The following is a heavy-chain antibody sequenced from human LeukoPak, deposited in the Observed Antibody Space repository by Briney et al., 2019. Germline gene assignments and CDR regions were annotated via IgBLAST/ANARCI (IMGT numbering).Heavy chain of an antibody. J-gene: IGHJ6*03. Sequence: ASVKVSCKASGYTFTSYDINWVRQATGQGLEWMGWMNPNSDNTGYAQKFQGRVTMTRNTSISTAYMELSSLRSEDTAVYYCARAYSSSWYSVGYYYYMDVWGKGTTVTISS. D-gene: IGHD6-13*01. CDR2: MNPNSDNT. V-gene: IGHV1-8*01. CDR3: ARAYSSSWYSVGYYYYMDV. CDR1: GYTFTSYD.